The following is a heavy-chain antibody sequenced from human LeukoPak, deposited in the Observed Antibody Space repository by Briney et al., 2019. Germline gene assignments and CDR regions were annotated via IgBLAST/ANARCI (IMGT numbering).Heavy chain of an antibody. CDR2: IKQDGSEK. D-gene: IGHD6-13*01. J-gene: IGHJ4*02. Sequence: GGSLRLSCAASGFTFSSNWMSWVRQAPGKGLEWVANIKQDGSEKYYVDSVKGRFTISRDNAKNSLYLQMNSLRAEDTAVYYCARLPPGYSSTWPFDYWGQGTLVTVSS. CDR1: GFTFSSNW. V-gene: IGHV3-7*01. CDR3: ARLPPGYSSTWPFDY.